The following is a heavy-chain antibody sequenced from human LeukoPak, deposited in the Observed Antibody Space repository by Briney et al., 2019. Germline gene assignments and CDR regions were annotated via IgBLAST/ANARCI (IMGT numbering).Heavy chain of an antibody. CDR3: AREYYYGSGSYLDY. D-gene: IGHD3-10*01. V-gene: IGHV1-18*01. Sequence: ASVKVSCKASGYTFTSYGISWVRQAPGQGLEWIGWISGYNGKTNSAQILQGRVTMTTDTSTSTAYMELRSLRSDDTAVYYCAREYYYGSGSYLDYWGQGTLVTVSS. CDR1: GYTFTSYG. J-gene: IGHJ4*02. CDR2: ISGYNGKT.